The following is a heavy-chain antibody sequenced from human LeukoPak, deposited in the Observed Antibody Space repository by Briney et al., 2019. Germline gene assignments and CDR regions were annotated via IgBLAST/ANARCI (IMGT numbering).Heavy chain of an antibody. D-gene: IGHD1-26*01. CDR2: ISGSIGNT. CDR1: SYTFTRYG. CDR3: ARSGRGTYYYFDL. J-gene: IGHJ4*02. Sequence: ASVKVSCKASSYTFTRYGISWVRQAPGQGLELMGWISGSIGNTNYAQKFQGRVSMTSDTSTSTAYMELRSLRSDDTAVYYCARSGRGTYYYFDLWGQGTLVTVSS. V-gene: IGHV1-18*01.